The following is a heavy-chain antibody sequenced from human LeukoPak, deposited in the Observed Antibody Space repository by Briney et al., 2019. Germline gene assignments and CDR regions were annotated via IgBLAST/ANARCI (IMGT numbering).Heavy chain of an antibody. CDR2: ISSSSSYI. V-gene: IGHV3-21*01. D-gene: IGHD2-2*01. Sequence: GSLRLSCAASGFTFSSYSMNWVRQAPGKGLEWVSSISSSSSYIYYADSVKGRFTISRDNAKNSLYLQMNSLRAEDTAVYYCARASYPAATYNWFDPWGQGTLVTVPS. CDR3: ARASYPAATYNWFDP. CDR1: GFTFSSYS. J-gene: IGHJ5*02.